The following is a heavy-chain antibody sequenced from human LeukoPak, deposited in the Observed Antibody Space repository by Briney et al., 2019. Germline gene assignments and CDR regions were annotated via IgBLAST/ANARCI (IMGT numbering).Heavy chain of an antibody. V-gene: IGHV3-64*01. D-gene: IGHD6-6*01. CDR3: ARAGKARPIDY. CDR1: GFTFSSYA. Sequence: GGSLRLSCAASGFTFSSYAVHWVRQAPGKGLEYVSAISSNGGRTYYANSVKGRFTISRDNSKNTLYLQMGSLRAEDMAVYYCARAGKARPIDYWGQGTLVTVSS. CDR2: ISSNGGRT. J-gene: IGHJ4*02.